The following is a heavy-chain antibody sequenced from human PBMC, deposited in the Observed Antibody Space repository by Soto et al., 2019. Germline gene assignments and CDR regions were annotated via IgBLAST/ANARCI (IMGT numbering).Heavy chain of an antibody. CDR1: GDTFRTYA. D-gene: IGHD3-10*01. J-gene: IGHJ5*02. Sequence: QVQMVQSGAVVKKPGSSVKVSCKASGDTFRTYAVNWVRQAPGQGLEWMGGTIPIFGTPTYAETFPGRVTITADDSTRTAHMEVTNLTSDDTAVYYCARGTYESGFDRWGQGTLVTVSS. CDR3: ARGTYESGFDR. V-gene: IGHV1-69*01. CDR2: TIPIFGTP.